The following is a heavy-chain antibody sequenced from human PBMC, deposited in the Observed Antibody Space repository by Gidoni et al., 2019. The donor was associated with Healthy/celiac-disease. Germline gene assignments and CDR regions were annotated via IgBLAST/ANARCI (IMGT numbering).Heavy chain of an antibody. D-gene: IGHD5-12*01. J-gene: IGHJ6*03. CDR3: ARGGIPIVATPYYYMDV. Sequence: QVQLQESGPGLVKPSETLSLTCTVSGGSISSYYWSWIRQPPGKGLEWIGYIYYSGSTNYNPSLKSRVTISVDTSKNQFSLKLSSVTAADTAVYYCARGGIPIVATPYYYMDVWGKGTTVTVSS. CDR2: IYYSGST. CDR1: GGSISSYY. V-gene: IGHV4-59*01.